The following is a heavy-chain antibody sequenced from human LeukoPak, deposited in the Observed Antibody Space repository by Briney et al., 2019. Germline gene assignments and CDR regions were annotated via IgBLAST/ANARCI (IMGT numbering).Heavy chain of an antibody. D-gene: IGHD3-9*01. V-gene: IGHV3-48*03. Sequence: GGSLRLSCAASGFTFSRYEMNWVRQAPGKGLEGVSYISSSGNPIYYADSLKGRVTISRNHSKNQLDPQMNSLRTEDQAVNYCAKAEGYDILTGLDYWGQGTLVTVSS. CDR2: ISSSGNPI. CDR1: GFTFSRYE. J-gene: IGHJ4*02. CDR3: AKAEGYDILTGLDY.